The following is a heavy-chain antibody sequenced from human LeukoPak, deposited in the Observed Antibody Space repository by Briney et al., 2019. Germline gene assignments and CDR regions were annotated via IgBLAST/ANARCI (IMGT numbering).Heavy chain of an antibody. V-gene: IGHV1-18*01. Sequence: ASVKVSCKASGYTFTSYGISWVRQAPGQGLEWMGWISAYNGNTNYAQELQGRVTMTTDTSTSTAYMELRSLRSDDTAVYYCARDRESYCGGDCYQFDPWGQGTLVTVSS. D-gene: IGHD2-21*02. CDR3: ARDRESYCGGDCYQFDP. J-gene: IGHJ5*02. CDR2: ISAYNGNT. CDR1: GYTFTSYG.